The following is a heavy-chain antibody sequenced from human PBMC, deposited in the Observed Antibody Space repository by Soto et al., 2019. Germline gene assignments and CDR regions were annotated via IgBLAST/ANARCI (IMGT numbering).Heavy chain of an antibody. Sequence: QVQLVETGGGVVQPGRSLRLSCAASGFTFNNYAMHWVRQAPGKGLEWVAVISYDGSDEHYADSVKGRFTASRDNSKNTFYLQMNSLRVEDTAVYYCARDMRNSWYAGFWGQGTLVTVSS. CDR2: ISYDGSDE. V-gene: IGHV3-30*03. J-gene: IGHJ4*02. CDR1: GFTFNNYA. D-gene: IGHD6-13*01. CDR3: ARDMRNSWYAGF.